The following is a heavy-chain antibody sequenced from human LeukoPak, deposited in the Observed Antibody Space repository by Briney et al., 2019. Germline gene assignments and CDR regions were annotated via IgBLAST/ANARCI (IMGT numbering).Heavy chain of an antibody. CDR3: AKGGSAWQWLVV. Sequence: SGGSLRLSCAASGFTFSRNAMSWVRQAPGKGLEWVSSLSGSGGDTYYADSVKGRFTISRDNAKNTVYLQMNSLRAEDTAVYYCAKGGSAWQWLVVWGQGTLVAVSS. J-gene: IGHJ4*02. CDR1: GFTFSRNA. D-gene: IGHD6-19*01. V-gene: IGHV3-23*01. CDR2: LSGSGGDT.